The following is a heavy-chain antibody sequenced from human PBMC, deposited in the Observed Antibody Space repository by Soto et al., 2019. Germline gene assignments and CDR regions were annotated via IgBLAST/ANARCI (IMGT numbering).Heavy chain of an antibody. Sequence: EVQLLESGGGLVKAGGSLRLSCAASGFTFNTYSMNWVRQAPGKGLEWVSSISSKSSFIYYGDSVKGRFTISRDNAKNSLFLQMHSLRAEDTAVYYCARESGDYVWFDCWGQGTLVTVSS. V-gene: IGHV3-21*01. CDR2: ISSKSSFI. D-gene: IGHD4-17*01. J-gene: IGHJ4*02. CDR1: GFTFNTYS. CDR3: ARESGDYVWFDC.